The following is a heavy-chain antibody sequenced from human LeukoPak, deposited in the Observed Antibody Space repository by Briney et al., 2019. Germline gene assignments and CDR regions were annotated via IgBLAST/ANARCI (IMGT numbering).Heavy chain of an antibody. V-gene: IGHV7-4-1*02. Sequence: ASVKVSCKASGYTFTSYAMNWVRQAPGQGLEWMGWINTNTGNPTYAQGFTGRFVFSLDTSVSTAYLQISSLKAEDTAVYYCARGYYDILTGYQWVSYYFDYWGQGTLVTVSS. CDR2: INTNTGNP. CDR1: GYTFTSYA. CDR3: ARGYYDILTGYQWVSYYFDY. J-gene: IGHJ4*02. D-gene: IGHD3-9*01.